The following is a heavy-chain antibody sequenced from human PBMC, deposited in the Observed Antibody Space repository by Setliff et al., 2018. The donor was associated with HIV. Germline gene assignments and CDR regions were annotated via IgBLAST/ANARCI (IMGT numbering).Heavy chain of an antibody. D-gene: IGHD6-19*01. CDR2: IYHTGST. V-gene: IGHV4-38-2*01. CDR1: DYSISSGFY. Sequence: SETLSLTCAVSDYSISSGFYWDWIRQPPGKGLEWIGGIYHTGSTYYNPSLKSRVTMSVDTSKNRFSLKLSSVTAADTAIFYCARHAGSGARDDAFDIWGQGPLVTVS. CDR3: ARHAGSGARDDAFDI. J-gene: IGHJ3*02.